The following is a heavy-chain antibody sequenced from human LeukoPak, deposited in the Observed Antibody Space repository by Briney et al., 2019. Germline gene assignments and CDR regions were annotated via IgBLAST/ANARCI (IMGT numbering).Heavy chain of an antibody. Sequence: SETLSVTCTVSGGSISSSSYYWGWIRQPPGKGLEWIGSIYYSGSTYYNPSLKSRVTISVDTSKNQFSLKLSSVTAADTAVYYCARGPRIAVAEHYFDYWGQGTLVTVSS. CDR1: GGSISSSSYY. V-gene: IGHV4-39*01. J-gene: IGHJ4*02. CDR2: IYYSGST. CDR3: ARGPRIAVAEHYFDY. D-gene: IGHD6-19*01.